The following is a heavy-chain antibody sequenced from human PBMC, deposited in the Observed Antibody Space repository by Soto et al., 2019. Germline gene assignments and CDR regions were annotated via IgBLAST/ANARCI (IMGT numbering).Heavy chain of an antibody. CDR1: GFTFSSYW. V-gene: IGHV3-7*03. J-gene: IGHJ6*02. CDR2: IKQDGREK. D-gene: IGHD3-3*01. CDR3: ARDLKVLRFLEWSPPKNYYYYGMDV. Sequence: PGGSLRLPCAASGFTFSSYWTSWVRQAPGKGLECVANIKQDGREKYYLDSVKGRFTISRDNAKNPLYLQMNSLRAEDTAVYYCARDLKVLRFLEWSPPKNYYYYGMDVWGQGTTVTVSS.